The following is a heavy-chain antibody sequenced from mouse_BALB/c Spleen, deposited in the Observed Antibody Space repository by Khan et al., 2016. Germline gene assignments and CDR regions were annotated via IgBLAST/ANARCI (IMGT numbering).Heavy chain of an antibody. V-gene: IGHV14-3*02. CDR1: GFNIKDTY. D-gene: IGHD2-4*01. CDR3: ARSPYDYDVGFAY. Sequence: IQLVQSGAELVKPGASVKLSCTASGFNIKDTYMHWVKQRPEQGLEWIGRIDPANGNTKYDPKFQGKATITADTSSNTAYLQLSSLTSEDTAVYYCARSPYDYDVGFAYWGQGTLVTVS. J-gene: IGHJ3*01. CDR2: IDPANGNT.